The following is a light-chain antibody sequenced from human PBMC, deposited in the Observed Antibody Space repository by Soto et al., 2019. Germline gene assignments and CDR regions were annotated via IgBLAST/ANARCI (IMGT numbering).Light chain of an antibody. CDR1: QSISSW. Sequence: DIQMTQSPSTLSASVGDRVTITCRASQSISSWLAWYQQKPGKAPKLLIYKASSLESGVPSRFSGSGSATEFTITISSLKPDDFVTYYCHQYNLYWTFGQGTKVEIK. CDR3: HQYNLYWT. J-gene: IGKJ1*01. V-gene: IGKV1-5*03. CDR2: KAS.